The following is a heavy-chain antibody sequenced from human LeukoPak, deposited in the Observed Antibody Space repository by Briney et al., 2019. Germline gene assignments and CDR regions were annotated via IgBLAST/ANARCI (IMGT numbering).Heavy chain of an antibody. D-gene: IGHD3-10*01. Sequence: GGSLRLSCAASGFTFSSYAMSWVRQAPGKGLEWVSAISGSGGSTYYADSVKGRFTISRDNSKNTLYLQMNSLRAEDTAVYYCARWVISSITMGEWFDPWGQGTLVTVSS. CDR3: ARWVISSITMGEWFDP. CDR1: GFTFSSYA. J-gene: IGHJ5*02. CDR2: ISGSGGST. V-gene: IGHV3-23*01.